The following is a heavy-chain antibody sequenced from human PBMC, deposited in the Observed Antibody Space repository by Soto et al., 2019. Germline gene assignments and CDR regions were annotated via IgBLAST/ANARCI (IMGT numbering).Heavy chain of an antibody. V-gene: IGHV4-30-2*01. CDR1: GGSISSGGYS. Sequence: SETLSLTCAVSGGSISSGGYSWSWIRQPPGKGLEWIGYIYHSGSTYYNPSLKSRVTISVGRSKNQFSLKLSSVTAADTAVYYCARDRYYYDSSGYRAEYFQHWGQGTLVTVSS. J-gene: IGHJ1*01. D-gene: IGHD3-22*01. CDR2: IYHSGST. CDR3: ARDRYYYDSSGYRAEYFQH.